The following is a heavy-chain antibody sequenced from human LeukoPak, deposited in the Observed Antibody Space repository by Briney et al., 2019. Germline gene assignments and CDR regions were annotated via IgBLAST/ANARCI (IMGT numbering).Heavy chain of an antibody. D-gene: IGHD6-13*01. CDR3: AKHSSSWSDKYNWFDP. CDR1: GFTFSRYS. J-gene: IGHJ5*02. V-gene: IGHV3-21*01. Sequence: PGGSLRLSCAASGFTFSRYSMNWVRQAPGKGLEWVSSISISSNYIYYTDSAKGRFTISRDNAKNSLYLQMNSLRAEDTAVYYCAKHSSSWSDKYNWFDPWGQGTLVTVSS. CDR2: ISISSNYI.